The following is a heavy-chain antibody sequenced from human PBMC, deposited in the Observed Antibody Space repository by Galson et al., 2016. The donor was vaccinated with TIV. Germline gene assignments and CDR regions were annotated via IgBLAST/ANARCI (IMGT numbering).Heavy chain of an antibody. J-gene: IGHJ6*02. D-gene: IGHD1-14*01. V-gene: IGHV5-51*01. CDR1: GYSFSNFW. CDR3: ARNDLFSYSEMKPEYSVYGLDV. CDR2: IYPGDSDS. Sequence: QSGAEVKKPGESLKISCKASGYSFSNFWIGWVRQMPGKGLEWMGIIYPGDSDSRYSPSFQGQVTISADKSINTAYLQWNSLKASDTAIYYCARNDLFSYSEMKPEYSVYGLDVWGQGTSVTVSS.